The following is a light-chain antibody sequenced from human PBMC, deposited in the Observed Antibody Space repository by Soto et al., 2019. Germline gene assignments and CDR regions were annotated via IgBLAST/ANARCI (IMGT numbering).Light chain of an antibody. CDR2: DAS. Sequence: DIQMTQSPSTLSASVGDRVTITCRASQSISSWLAWYQQKPGKAPKLLIYDASSLESGVPSRFSGSGSGTDFTLTISSLQPDDFATYYCQQYNSYSETFGQGTEVEIK. J-gene: IGKJ1*01. CDR3: QQYNSYSET. V-gene: IGKV1-5*01. CDR1: QSISSW.